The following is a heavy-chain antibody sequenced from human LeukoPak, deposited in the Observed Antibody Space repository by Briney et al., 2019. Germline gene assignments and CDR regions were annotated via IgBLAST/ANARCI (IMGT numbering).Heavy chain of an antibody. V-gene: IGHV4-61*02. CDR1: GGSISSGTYY. Sequence: PSETLSLTCTVSGGSISSGTYYWSWIRQPAGKGLEWIGRIDTSGRANYNPSLKSRVPISVDRSKNQFSPTPSPVTTPGTVVSFWARHIPPAGVTGRVGWFGPWGQGTLVTVSS. CDR2: IDTSGRA. D-gene: IGHD2-21*02. CDR3: ARHIPPAGVTGRVGWFGP. J-gene: IGHJ5*02.